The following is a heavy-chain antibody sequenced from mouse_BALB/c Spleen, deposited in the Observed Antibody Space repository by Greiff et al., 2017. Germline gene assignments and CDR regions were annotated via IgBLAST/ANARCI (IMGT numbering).Heavy chain of an antibody. J-gene: IGHJ4*01. CDR1: GYSITSGYY. CDR2: ISYDGSN. V-gene: IGHV3-6*02. CDR3: ARGNYGNYGGENYAMDY. D-gene: IGHD2-1*01. Sequence: EVKLMESGPGLVKPSQSLSLTCSVTGYSITSGYYWNWIRQFPGNKLEWMGYISYDGSNNYNPSLKNRISITRDTSKNQFFLKLNSVTTEDTATYYCARGNYGNYGGENYAMDYWGQGTSVTVSS.